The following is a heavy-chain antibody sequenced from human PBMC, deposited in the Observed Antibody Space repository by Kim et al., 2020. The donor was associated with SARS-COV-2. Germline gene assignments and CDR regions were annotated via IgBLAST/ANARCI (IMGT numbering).Heavy chain of an antibody. CDR3: ARDHGCYPQIYYGMDV. V-gene: IGHV1-2*04. J-gene: IGHJ6*02. Sequence: ASVKVSCKASGYTFTGYYMHWVRQAPGQGLEWMGWINPNSGGTNYAQKFQGWVTMTRDTSISTAYMELSRLRSDDTAVYYCARDHGCYPQIYYGMDVWGQGTTVTVSS. CDR1: GYTFTGYY. D-gene: IGHD1-26*01. CDR2: INPNSGGT.